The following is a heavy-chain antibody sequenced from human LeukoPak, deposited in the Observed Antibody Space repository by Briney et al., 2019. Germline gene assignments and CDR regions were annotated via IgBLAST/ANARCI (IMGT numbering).Heavy chain of an antibody. J-gene: IGHJ4*02. V-gene: IGHV3-11*01. CDR2: ISSSGDTI. Sequence: GGSLRLSCAASGFTFSDYYMSWIRQAPGKGLEWISYISSSGDTIFYADSVKGRFTISRDNSKNTLFLQMNSLRVEDTAVYYCAKSGLNRFDYWGQGTLVTVSS. D-gene: IGHD2-15*01. CDR1: GFTFSDYY. CDR3: AKSGLNRFDY.